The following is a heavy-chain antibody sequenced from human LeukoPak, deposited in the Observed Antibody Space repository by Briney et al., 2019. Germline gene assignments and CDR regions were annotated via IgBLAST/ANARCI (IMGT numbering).Heavy chain of an antibody. J-gene: IGHJ5*02. CDR2: ISPSGDTT. D-gene: IGHD3-22*01. Sequence: ASVKVSCKASGYTFTRYYMHWMRHPPGQGLEWMGIISPSGDTTSYAQKFRGRVTMTRDTSTRTVYLDLSSLRSEDTAVYYCARSGHYNAVSGYHNWFDAWGQGALVTVSS. V-gene: IGHV1-46*01. CDR3: ARSGHYNAVSGYHNWFDA. CDR1: GYTFTRYY.